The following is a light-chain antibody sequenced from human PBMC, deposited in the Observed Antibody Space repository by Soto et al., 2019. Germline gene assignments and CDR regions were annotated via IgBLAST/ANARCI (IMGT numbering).Light chain of an antibody. J-gene: IGKJ1*01. CDR2: GAS. CDR1: QSVGSN. Sequence: EIVMTQSPATLSVSPGERATLSCRASQSVGSNLAWYQQKPDQAPRLLICGASTRATGIPARFSGSGSGTEFTLTISSLQSEDFAIYFCQQYNNWPPDRTFGQGTKVEIK. CDR3: QQYNNWPPDRT. V-gene: IGKV3-15*01.